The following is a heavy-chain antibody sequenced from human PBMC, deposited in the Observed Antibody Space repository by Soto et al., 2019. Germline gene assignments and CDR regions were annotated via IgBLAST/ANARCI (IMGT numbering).Heavy chain of an antibody. V-gene: IGHV1-3*01. J-gene: IGHJ4*02. D-gene: IGHD3-10*01. CDR1: GYTLTSYA. CDR3: ARNYYGSGSYYNY. Sequence: QVQLVQSGAEVKKPGASVKVSCKASGYTLTSYAMHWVRQAPGQRLEWMGWINAGNGNTKYSQKFQGRVTITRDTSASTAYMELSSLRSEDTAVYYCARNYYGSGSYYNYWGQGTLVTVAS. CDR2: INAGNGNT.